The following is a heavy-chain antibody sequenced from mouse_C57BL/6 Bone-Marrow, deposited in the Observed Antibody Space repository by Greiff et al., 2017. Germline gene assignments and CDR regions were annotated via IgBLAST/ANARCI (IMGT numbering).Heavy chain of an antibody. CDR2: IDPETGGT. CDR1: GYTFTDYE. V-gene: IGHV1-15*01. J-gene: IGHJ1*03. Sequence: QVQLQQSGAELVRPGASVTLSCKASGYTFTDYEMHWVKQTPVHGLEWIGAIDPETGGTAYNQKFKGKAILTADKSSSTAYMELRSLTSEDSAVYYCTRSRVITTVVAKDWYFDVWGTGTTVTVSS. CDR3: TRSRVITTVVAKDWYFDV. D-gene: IGHD1-1*01.